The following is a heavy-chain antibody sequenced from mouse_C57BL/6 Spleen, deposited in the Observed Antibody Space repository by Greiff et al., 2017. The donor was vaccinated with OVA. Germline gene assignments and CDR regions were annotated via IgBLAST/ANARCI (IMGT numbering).Heavy chain of an antibody. Sequence: VQLQQSGPELVKPGASVKISCKASGYAFSSSWMNWVKQRPGKGLEWIGRIYPGDGDTNYNGKFKGKATLTADKSSSTAYMQLSSLTSEDSAVYFCARSGSIYYYGLDYWGQGTTLTVSS. CDR2: IYPGDGDT. V-gene: IGHV1-82*01. J-gene: IGHJ2*01. D-gene: IGHD1-1*01. CDR3: ARSGSIYYYGLDY. CDR1: GYAFSSSW.